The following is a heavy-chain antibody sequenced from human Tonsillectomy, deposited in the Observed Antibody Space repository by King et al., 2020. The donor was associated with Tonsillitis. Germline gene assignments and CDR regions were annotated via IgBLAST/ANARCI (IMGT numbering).Heavy chain of an antibody. Sequence: VQLVKSGGGVVQPGRSLRLSCAASGFIFSSYDIHWVRQAPGKGLEWVAVISYDGSNKYYADSVQGRFTISRDNSKNRLYLQMNSLRVEDTAVYYCARDRDDYIFDYWGQGTLVTVSS. V-gene: IGHV3-33*05. CDR2: ISYDGSNK. CDR1: GFIFSSYD. D-gene: IGHD4/OR15-4a*01. J-gene: IGHJ4*02. CDR3: ARDRDDYIFDY.